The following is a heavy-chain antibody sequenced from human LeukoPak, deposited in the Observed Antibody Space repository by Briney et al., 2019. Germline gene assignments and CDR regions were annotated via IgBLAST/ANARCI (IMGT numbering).Heavy chain of an antibody. D-gene: IGHD3-22*01. CDR2: LSGSGAST. Sequence: GGSLRLSCAASGFTFSSYAMTWVRQAPGQVLEWVSALSGSGASTYYADSVKGRFTISRDNSKNTVNLQMNSLRAEDTAVYYCAKVTMIVLGDAFDIWGQGTMVTVSS. V-gene: IGHV3-23*01. CDR3: AKVTMIVLGDAFDI. CDR1: GFTFSSYA. J-gene: IGHJ3*02.